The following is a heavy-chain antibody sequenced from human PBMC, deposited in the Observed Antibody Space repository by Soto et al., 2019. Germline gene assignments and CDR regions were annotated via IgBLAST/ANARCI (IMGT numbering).Heavy chain of an antibody. V-gene: IGHV3-30*18. J-gene: IGHJ4*02. CDR2: ISYDGSNK. Sequence: GGSLRLSCAASGFTFSSYGMHWVRQAPGKGLEWVAVISYDGSNKYYADSVKGRFTISRDNSKNTLYLQMNSLRAEDTAVYDCAKPLRITMVRGGGVFDYWGQGTLVTVSS. CDR1: GFTFSSYG. D-gene: IGHD3-10*01. CDR3: AKPLRITMVRGGGVFDY.